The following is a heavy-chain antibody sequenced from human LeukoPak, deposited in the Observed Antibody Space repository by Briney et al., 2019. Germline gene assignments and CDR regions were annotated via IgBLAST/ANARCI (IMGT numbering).Heavy chain of an antibody. CDR2: ISAYNGNT. D-gene: IGHD3-3*01. CDR3: ATLRDPFFWSGYSSFRYWFDP. V-gene: IGHV1-18*01. Sequence: ASVKVSCKASGYTFTSYGISWVRQAPGQGLEWMGWISAYNGNTNYTQKLQGRVTMTTDTSTSTAYMELRSLRSDDTAVYYCATLRDPFFWSGYSSFRYWFDPWGQGTLVTVSS. CDR1: GYTFTSYG. J-gene: IGHJ5*02.